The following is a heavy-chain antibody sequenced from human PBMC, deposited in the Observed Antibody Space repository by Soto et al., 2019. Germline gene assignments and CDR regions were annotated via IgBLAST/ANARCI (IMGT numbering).Heavy chain of an antibody. CDR3: ARVPRYSYGAYYFDY. Sequence: ASVKVSCKASGYTFTSYGISWVRQAPGQGLEWMGWISGYNGNTNYAQKLRGRVTMTTDTSTSTAYMELRSLRSDDTAVYYCARVPRYSYGAYYFDYWGQGTLVTVSS. V-gene: IGHV1-18*01. CDR1: GYTFTSYG. D-gene: IGHD5-18*01. CDR2: ISGYNGNT. J-gene: IGHJ4*02.